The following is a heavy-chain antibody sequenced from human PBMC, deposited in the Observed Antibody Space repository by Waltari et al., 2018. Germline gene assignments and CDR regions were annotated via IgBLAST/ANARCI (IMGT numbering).Heavy chain of an antibody. CDR3: ARNLGFGGLIGPFEH. J-gene: IGHJ4*02. CDR2: IHYTGST. D-gene: IGHD3-16*01. V-gene: IGHV4-59*12. Sequence: QVQLQESGPGLVTPSETLSLNCTVSGGSIRSSYWSWIRQSPRKGLEWIGCIHYTGSTNYNPSLKSRLTISLDTSKDQFSLKLSSVTAADTAMYYCARNLGFGGLIGPFEHWGQGTLVTVSS. CDR1: GGSIRSSY.